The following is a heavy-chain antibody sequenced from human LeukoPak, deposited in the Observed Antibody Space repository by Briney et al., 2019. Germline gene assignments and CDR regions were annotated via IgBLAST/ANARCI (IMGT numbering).Heavy chain of an antibody. CDR2: IRYDGDDK. CDR1: GFTFSDYG. Sequence: PGGSLRLSCAASGFTFSDYGMHWVRQAPGKGLEWVAFIRYDGDDKYYADSVKGRFTFSRDNSKNTLYLQMNSLRADDTAVYYCAKPHFDYWGQGTLVTVSS. J-gene: IGHJ4*02. CDR3: AKPHFDY. V-gene: IGHV3-30*02.